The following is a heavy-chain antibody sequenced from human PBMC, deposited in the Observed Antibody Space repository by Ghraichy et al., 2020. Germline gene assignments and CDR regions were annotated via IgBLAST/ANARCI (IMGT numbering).Heavy chain of an antibody. CDR1: GGSISSSNW. V-gene: IGHV4-4*02. J-gene: IGHJ4*02. CDR3: ARVISGYDQRHFDY. D-gene: IGHD5-12*01. Sequence: SETLSLTCAVSGGSISSSNWWSWVRQPPGKGLEWIGEIYHSGSTNYNPSLKSRVTISVDKSKNQFSLKLSSVTAADMAVYYCARVISGYDQRHFDYWGQGTLVTVSS. CDR2: IYHSGST.